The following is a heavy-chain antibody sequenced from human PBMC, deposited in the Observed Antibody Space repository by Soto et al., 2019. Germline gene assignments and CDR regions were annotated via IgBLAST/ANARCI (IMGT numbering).Heavy chain of an antibody. CDR1: GGSISTSGYF. CDR3: ARYSRSYFDY. V-gene: IGHV4-31*03. CDR2: IYDSGST. J-gene: IGHJ4*02. D-gene: IGHD2-15*01. Sequence: SEAPAVTCTFSGGSISTSGYFWSWIRQHPGKGLEWIGYIYDSGSTYYNPSLKSRVSLSVDTSKNQFSLNLTSVTAADTAMYYCARYSRSYFDYWGQGTLVTVSS.